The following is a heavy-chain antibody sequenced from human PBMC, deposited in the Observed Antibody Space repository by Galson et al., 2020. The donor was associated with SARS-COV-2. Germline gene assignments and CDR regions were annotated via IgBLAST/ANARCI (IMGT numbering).Heavy chain of an antibody. D-gene: IGHD6-13*01. CDR3: ARETIAAAGTAFDY. Sequence: GGSLRLSCAASGFTFSSNWLHWVRQAPGKGLVWFSRINSDGSSTSYADSVKGRFTISRDNAKNTLYLQMNSLRAEDTAVYYCARETIAAAGTAFDYWSQGTLVTVSS. V-gene: IGHV3-74*01. J-gene: IGHJ4*02. CDR2: INSDGSST. CDR1: GFTFSSNW.